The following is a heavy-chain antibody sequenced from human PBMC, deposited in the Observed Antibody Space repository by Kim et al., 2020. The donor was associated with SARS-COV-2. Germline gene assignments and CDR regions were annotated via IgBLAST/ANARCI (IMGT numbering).Heavy chain of an antibody. V-gene: IGHV4-34*01. D-gene: IGHD4-17*01. CDR1: GGSFSGYY. CDR3: AREVSLNDYVLWFDP. Sequence: SETLSLTCAVYGGSFSGYYWSWIRQPPGKGLEWIGEINHSGSTNYNPSLKSRVTISVDTSKNQFSLKLSSVTAADTAVYYCAREVSLNDYVLWFDPWGQGTLVTVSS. J-gene: IGHJ5*02. CDR2: INHSGST.